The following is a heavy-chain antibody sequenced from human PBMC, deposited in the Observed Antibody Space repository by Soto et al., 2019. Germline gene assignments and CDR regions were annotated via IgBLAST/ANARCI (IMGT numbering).Heavy chain of an antibody. CDR1: GGTFSSYA. CDR2: IIPIFGTA. Sequence: QVQLVQSGAEVKKPGSSVKVSCKASGGTFSSYAISWVRQAPGQGLEWMGGIIPIFGTANYAQKLQGRVTITADESTSTAYMELSSLRSEDTAVYYCARVVEMATIRYFDYWGQGTLVTVSS. V-gene: IGHV1-69*01. CDR3: ARVVEMATIRYFDY. D-gene: IGHD5-12*01. J-gene: IGHJ4*02.